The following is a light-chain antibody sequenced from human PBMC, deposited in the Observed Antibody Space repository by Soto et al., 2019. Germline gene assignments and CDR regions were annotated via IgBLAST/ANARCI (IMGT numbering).Light chain of an antibody. Sequence: DIQMTQSPSSLSASVGDRVTITCQASQDISNYLNWYQQKPGKAPKLLIYDASNLETGVPSKFIESGSGTDSTFTISSLQPEDIATYYCQQYDNLPPFTFGPGTKVDI. CDR3: QQYDNLPPFT. J-gene: IGKJ3*01. V-gene: IGKV1-33*01. CDR2: DAS. CDR1: QDISNY.